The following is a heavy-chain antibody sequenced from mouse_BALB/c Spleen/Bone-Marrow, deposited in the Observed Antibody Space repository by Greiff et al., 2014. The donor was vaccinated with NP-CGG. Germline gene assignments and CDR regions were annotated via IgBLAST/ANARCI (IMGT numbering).Heavy chain of an antibody. V-gene: IGHV14-3*02. CDR3: ARSPGEVNY. J-gene: IGHJ3*01. Sequence: EVQLQESGAELVKPGASVKLSCTASGFNIKDAYMHWVKQRPAQGLEWIGRIAPANGNTEYDPKFLDKATITADTSSSTAYLQLSSLTSEDTAVYYCARSPGEVNYWGQGTLVTVSA. CDR2: IAPANGNT. D-gene: IGHD1-3*01. CDR1: GFNIKDAY.